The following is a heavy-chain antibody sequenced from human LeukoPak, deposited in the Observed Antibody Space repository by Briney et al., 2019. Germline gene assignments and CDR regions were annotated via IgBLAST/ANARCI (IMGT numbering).Heavy chain of an antibody. CDR1: GFTVSSNY. Sequence: GGSLRLSCAASGFTVSSNYMSWVRQAPGKGLEWVSVIYSGGDTYYADSVKGRFTISRDSSKNILYLQMNSLRTDDTAMYYCATANPTPRGINFDSWGQGTLVTVSS. CDR3: ATANPTPRGINFDS. CDR2: IYSGGDT. J-gene: IGHJ4*02. V-gene: IGHV3-66*01. D-gene: IGHD3-10*01.